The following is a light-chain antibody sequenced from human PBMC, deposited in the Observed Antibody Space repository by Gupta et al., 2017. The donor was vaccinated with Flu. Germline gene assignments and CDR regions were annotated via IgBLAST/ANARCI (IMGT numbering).Light chain of an antibody. CDR3: QQYDNLPVT. Sequence: GDRVTITCQTSQDSRNYLNWYQQKPGKAPKLLIYDASTLETGVPARFSGSGSGTDFTMSISSLEPEDVATYYCQQYDNLPVTFGPGTKVDMK. CDR2: DAS. V-gene: IGKV1-33*01. J-gene: IGKJ3*01. CDR1: QDSRNY.